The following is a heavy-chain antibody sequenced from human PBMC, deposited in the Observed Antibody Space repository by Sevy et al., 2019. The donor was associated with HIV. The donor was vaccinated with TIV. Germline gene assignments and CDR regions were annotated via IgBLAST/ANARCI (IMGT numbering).Heavy chain of an antibody. J-gene: IGHJ4*02. D-gene: IGHD2-8*02. CDR3: AKGLTTGRPKGGFDS. CDR2: INWNSGSI. V-gene: IGHV3-9*01. Sequence: GGSLRLSCTGSGYIFNEYAMFWVRQAPGKGLEWVSGINWNSGSIGYAHSVKGRFTISRDGAKKSLYLQMNSLRPEDTAFYYCAKGLTTGRPKGGFDSWGQGTLVTVSS. CDR1: GYIFNEYA.